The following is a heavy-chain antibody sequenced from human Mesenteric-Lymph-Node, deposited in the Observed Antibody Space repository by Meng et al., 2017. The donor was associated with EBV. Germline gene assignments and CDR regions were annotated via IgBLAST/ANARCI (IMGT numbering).Heavy chain of an antibody. V-gene: IGHV4-34*01. CDR3: AALGSFASSIDP. CDR2: VNHAGTT. D-gene: IGHD3-16*01. Sequence: QVQLQQWGGGLLKPSGTLSLTCAVYGGSFSHYYLTWIRQPPGKGLEWIGEVNHAGTTIYNPPLESRVTISVDTSKNQFSLKLTSVTAADTAVYFCAALGSFASSIDPWGQGTLVTVFS. CDR1: GGSFSHYY. J-gene: IGHJ5*02.